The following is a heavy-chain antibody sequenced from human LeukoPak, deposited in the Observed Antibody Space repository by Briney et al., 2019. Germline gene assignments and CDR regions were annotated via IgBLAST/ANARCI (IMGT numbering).Heavy chain of an antibody. V-gene: IGHV3-23*01. D-gene: IGHD3-3*01. CDR1: GFTFSSYA. CDR2: ISGSGGST. J-gene: IGHJ5*02. CDR3: AKDATYDFWSGYGPPRDWFDP. Sequence: GGSLRLSCAASGFTFSSYAMSWVRQAPGKGLEWVSAISGSGGSTYYADSVKGRFTISRDNSKNTLYLQMNSLRAEDTAVYYCAKDATYDFWSGYGPPRDWFDPWGQGTLVTVS.